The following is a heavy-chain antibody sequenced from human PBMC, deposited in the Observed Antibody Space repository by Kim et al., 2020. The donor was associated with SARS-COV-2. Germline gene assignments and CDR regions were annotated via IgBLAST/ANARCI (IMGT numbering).Heavy chain of an antibody. D-gene: IGHD3-22*01. CDR3: ARVCYYDSSGYPDY. V-gene: IGHV4-34*01. Sequence: NPSLKCRVTISVDTSKNQFSLKLSSVTAADTAVYYCARVCYYDSSGYPDYWGQGTLVTVSS. J-gene: IGHJ4*02.